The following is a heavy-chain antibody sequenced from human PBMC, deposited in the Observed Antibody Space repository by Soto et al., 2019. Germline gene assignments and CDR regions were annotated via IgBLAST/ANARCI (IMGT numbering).Heavy chain of an antibody. Sequence: QVQLVESGGGVVQPGRSLRLSCAASGFPFSSYAMHWVRQAPGKGLEWVAVISYDGSNKYYADSVKGRLTISRDNSKKTLYLQMNSLRAEDTAVYHGARGGDYYGWGSYYLSFDYWVQGTLVTVSS. CDR3: ARGGDYYGWGSYYLSFDY. CDR2: ISYDGSNK. V-gene: IGHV3-30-3*01. J-gene: IGHJ4*02. D-gene: IGHD3-10*01. CDR1: GFPFSSYA.